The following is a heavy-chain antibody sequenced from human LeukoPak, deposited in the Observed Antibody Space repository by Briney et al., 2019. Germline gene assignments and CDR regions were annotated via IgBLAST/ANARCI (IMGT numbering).Heavy chain of an antibody. D-gene: IGHD3-22*01. CDR2: INHSGST. J-gene: IGHJ4*02. Sequence: PSETLSLTCAVYGGSFSGYYWSWIRQPPGKGLEWSGEINHSGSTNYNPSLKSRVTISVDTSKNQFSLKLSSVTAADTAVYYCASASSGYYSRWGQGTLVTVSS. CDR1: GGSFSGYY. V-gene: IGHV4-34*01. CDR3: ASASSGYYSR.